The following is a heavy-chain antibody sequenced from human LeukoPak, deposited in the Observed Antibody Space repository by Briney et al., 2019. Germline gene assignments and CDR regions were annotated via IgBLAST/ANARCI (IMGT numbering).Heavy chain of an antibody. V-gene: IGHV3-7*01. CDR3: AKGGRGNGEVY. Sequence: GGSLRLSCADSGFTFSSYWMNWVRQAPGKGLEWVANIKQDGSEKNYVDSVKGRFTISRDNAKSSLFLQMNDLRAEDTAVYYCAKGGRGNGEVYWGQGTLVTVSS. CDR1: GFTFSSYW. CDR2: IKQDGSEK. D-gene: IGHD2-8*01. J-gene: IGHJ4*02.